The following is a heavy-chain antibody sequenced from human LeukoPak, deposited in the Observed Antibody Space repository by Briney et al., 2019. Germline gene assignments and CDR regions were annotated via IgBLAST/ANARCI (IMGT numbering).Heavy chain of an antibody. D-gene: IGHD3-10*01. V-gene: IGHV5-51*01. CDR2: IYPGDSDT. Sequence: GESLKISCKGSGYSFTSYWVSWVRQMPGKGLEWMGIIYPGDSDTRYSPSFQGQVTISADKSISTAYLQWSSLKASDTAMYYCAKAYYYGSGSYYNIWFDPWGQGTLVTVSS. CDR1: GYSFTSYW. CDR3: AKAYYYGSGSYYNIWFDP. J-gene: IGHJ5*02.